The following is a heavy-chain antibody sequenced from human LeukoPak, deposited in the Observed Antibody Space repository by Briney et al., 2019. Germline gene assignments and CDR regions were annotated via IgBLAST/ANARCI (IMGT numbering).Heavy chain of an antibody. D-gene: IGHD3-3*01. J-gene: IGHJ4*02. CDR3: AKDAAITIFGVVTGPFDY. V-gene: IGHV3-23*01. CDR2: VSGSGVNT. CDR1: GFTFTNYT. Sequence: GGSLRLSCAASGFTFTNYTMTWVRQAPGKGLEWVSAVSGSGVNTYYADSVKGRFTLSRDNSKNTLYLQMNSLRAEDTAVYYCAKDAAITIFGVVTGPFDYWGQGTLVTVSS.